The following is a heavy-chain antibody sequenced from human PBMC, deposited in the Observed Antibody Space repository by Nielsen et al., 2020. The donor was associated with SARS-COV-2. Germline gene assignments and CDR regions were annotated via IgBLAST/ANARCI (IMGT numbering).Heavy chain of an antibody. D-gene: IGHD5-18*01. CDR1: GFTFSSYC. J-gene: IGHJ6*02. Sequence: GESLKISCAASGFTFSSYCMSWVRQAPGKGLEWVANIKQDGSEKYYVDSVKGRFTISRDNAKNSLYLQMNSLRAEDTAVYYCARDSRGYSYGYLHGMDVWGQGTTVTVSS. CDR2: IKQDGSEK. V-gene: IGHV3-7*01. CDR3: ARDSRGYSYGYLHGMDV.